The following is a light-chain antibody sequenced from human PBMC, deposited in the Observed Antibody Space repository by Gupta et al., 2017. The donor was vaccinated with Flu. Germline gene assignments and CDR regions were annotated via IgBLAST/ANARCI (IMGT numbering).Light chain of an antibody. CDR2: DDS. V-gene: IGLV3-21*03. J-gene: IGLJ2*01. CDR1: AVGIKN. Sequence: GKTATTTGAGVAVGIKNLGWYQPAPGHAPLMLVDDDSSRLSGVPARFSGSKSGTTATITITRVEAEDGADYYCQRGGRSSDHVVFGGGTNLTVL. CDR3: QRGGRSSDHVV.